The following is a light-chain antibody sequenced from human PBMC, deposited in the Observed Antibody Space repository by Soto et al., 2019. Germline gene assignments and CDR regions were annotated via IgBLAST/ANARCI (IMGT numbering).Light chain of an antibody. Sequence: DIQLTQSPSFLSASVGDRVTITCRASQDISRYLAWYQQKAGKAPKLLIYAASTLQKGVPSRFSGSGSGTEFTLRISSRQPDDFATYYCQQLNTYPLFTFGPGTEVDI. CDR3: QQLNTYPLFT. CDR2: AAS. CDR1: QDISRY. V-gene: IGKV1-9*01. J-gene: IGKJ3*01.